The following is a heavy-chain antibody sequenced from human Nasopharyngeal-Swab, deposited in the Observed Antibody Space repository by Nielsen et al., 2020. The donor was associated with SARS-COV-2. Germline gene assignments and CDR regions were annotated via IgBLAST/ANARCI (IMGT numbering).Heavy chain of an antibody. Sequence: TLSRTCSVSGGSISRGDYYWSRRRQPKGKGLEWIGYIYSSANTYNNPPLKRRVNMSEDMTKNQFSLKLSSVTAADTAVYYSAREVASANKNAFDIWGQGTMVTVSS. D-gene: IGHD2/OR15-2a*01. V-gene: IGHV4-30-4*08. J-gene: IGHJ3*02. CDR1: GGSISRGDYY. CDR2: IYSSANT. CDR3: AREVASANKNAFDI.